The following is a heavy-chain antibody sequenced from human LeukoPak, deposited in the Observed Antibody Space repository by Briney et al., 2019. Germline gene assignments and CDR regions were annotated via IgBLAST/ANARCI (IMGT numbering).Heavy chain of an antibody. CDR2: IKQDGCEK. CDR3: AREPEPRYDFWSGYYMGFDY. V-gene: IGHV3-7*01. J-gene: IGHJ4*02. Sequence: GGSLRLSCAASGFTFSSYWMSWVRQAPGKGLEWVANIKQDGCEKYYVDSVKGRFTISRDNAKNSLYLQMNSLRAEDTAVYYCAREPEPRYDFWSGYYMGFDYWGQGTLVTVSS. D-gene: IGHD3-3*01. CDR1: GFTFSSYW.